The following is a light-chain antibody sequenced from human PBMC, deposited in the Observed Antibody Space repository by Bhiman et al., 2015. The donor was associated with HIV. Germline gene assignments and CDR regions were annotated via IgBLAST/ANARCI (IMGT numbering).Light chain of an antibody. CDR3: QAWDGNTEV. J-gene: IGLJ1*01. V-gene: IGLV3-1*01. CDR1: KLGDKF. CDR2: QDN. Sequence: SYELAQPPSVSVSPGQTASIACSGDKLGDKFVCWYQQKPGQSPLLVIFQDNMRPSGIPERFSGSNSGNTATLTISATQAMDEADYYCQAWDGNTEVFGTGTKVTVL.